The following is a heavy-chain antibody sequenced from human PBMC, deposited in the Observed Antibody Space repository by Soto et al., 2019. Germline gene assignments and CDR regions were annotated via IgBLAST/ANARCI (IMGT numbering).Heavy chain of an antibody. Sequence: QVQLVQSGAEVKKPGASVKVSCKASGYTFTSYGISWVRQAPGQGLEWMGWISAYNGNTNYAQKLQGRVTMTTETSTSTAYMELRSLRSDDTAVYYCARDPAYGGGDCYSRGLDYWGQGTLVTVSS. V-gene: IGHV1-18*01. CDR2: ISAYNGNT. J-gene: IGHJ4*02. CDR1: GYTFTSYG. CDR3: ARDPAYGGGDCYSRGLDY. D-gene: IGHD2-21*02.